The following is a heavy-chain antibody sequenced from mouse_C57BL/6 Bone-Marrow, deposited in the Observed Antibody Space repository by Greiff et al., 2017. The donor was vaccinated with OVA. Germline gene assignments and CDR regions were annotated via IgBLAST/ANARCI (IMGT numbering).Heavy chain of an antibody. CDR2: IYPGSGST. CDR3: ARWVGLDYYGSSSFDY. Sequence: QVQLQQSGAELVKPGASVKMSCKASGYTFTSYWITWVKQRPGQGLEWIGDIYPGSGSTNYNEKFKSKATLTVDTSSSTAYMQLSSLTSEDSAVYYCARWVGLDYYGSSSFDYWGQGTTLTVSS. D-gene: IGHD1-1*01. CDR1: GYTFTSYW. V-gene: IGHV1-55*01. J-gene: IGHJ2*01.